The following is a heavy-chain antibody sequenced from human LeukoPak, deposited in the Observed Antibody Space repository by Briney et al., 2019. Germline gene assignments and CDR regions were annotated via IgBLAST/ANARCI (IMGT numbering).Heavy chain of an antibody. CDR2: IYYSGST. V-gene: IGHV4-30-4*01. J-gene: IGHJ5*02. Sequence: SETLSLTCTVSGGSISSGGYYWSWIRQPQGKGLEWIGYIYYSGSTYYNPSLKSRVTISVDTSKNQFSLKLSSVTAADTAVYYCAREGVVPAAKHWFDPWGQGTLVTVSS. CDR1: GGSISSGGYY. CDR3: AREGVVPAAKHWFDP. D-gene: IGHD2-2*01.